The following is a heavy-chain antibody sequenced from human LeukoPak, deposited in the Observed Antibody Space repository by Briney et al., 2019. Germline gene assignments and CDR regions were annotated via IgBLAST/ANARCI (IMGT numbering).Heavy chain of an antibody. Sequence: ESGPTLVKPTQTLTLACTFSGFSLSTSGVGVGWIRQPPGKALEWLALIYWDDDKRYSPSLKSRLTITKDTSKNQVVLTMTNMDPVDTATYYCAHKGRLTGDSAVDYWGQGTLVTVSS. D-gene: IGHD7-27*01. CDR3: AHKGRLTGDSAVDY. CDR2: IYWDDDK. V-gene: IGHV2-5*02. J-gene: IGHJ4*02. CDR1: GFSLSTSGVG.